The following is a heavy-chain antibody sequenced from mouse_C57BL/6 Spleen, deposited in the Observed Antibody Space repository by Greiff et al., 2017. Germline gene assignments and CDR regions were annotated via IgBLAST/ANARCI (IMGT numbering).Heavy chain of an antibody. J-gene: IGHJ1*03. CDR3: ARRGRGYYYGSSHWYFDV. CDR2: IDPSDSYT. Sequence: QVQLQQPGAELVRPGTSVKLSCKASGYTFTSYWMHWVKQRPGQGLEWIGVIDPSDSYTNYNQKFKGKATLTVDTSSSTAYMQLSSLTSEDSAVYYCARRGRGYYYGSSHWYFDVWGTGTTVTVSA. V-gene: IGHV1-59*01. CDR1: GYTFTSYW. D-gene: IGHD1-1*01.